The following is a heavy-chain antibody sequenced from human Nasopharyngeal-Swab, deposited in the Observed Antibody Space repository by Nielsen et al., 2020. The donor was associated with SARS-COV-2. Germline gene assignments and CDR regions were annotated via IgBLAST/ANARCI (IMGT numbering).Heavy chain of an antibody. CDR1: GFTFSSYA. J-gene: IGHJ3*02. Sequence: GESLKISCAASGFTFSSYAMSWVRQAPGKGLEWVSAISGSGGSTYYADSVKGRFTIFRDNSKNTLYLQMNSLRAEDTAVYYCAKDRPPLVTTYAFDIWGQGTMVTVSS. V-gene: IGHV3-23*01. CDR2: ISGSGGST. CDR3: AKDRPPLVTTYAFDI. D-gene: IGHD4-17*01.